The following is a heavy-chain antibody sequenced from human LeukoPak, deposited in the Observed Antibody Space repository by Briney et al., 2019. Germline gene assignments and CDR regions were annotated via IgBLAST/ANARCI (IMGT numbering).Heavy chain of an antibody. D-gene: IGHD1-7*01. CDR1: GGSISSGGYY. CDR2: IYHSGTT. V-gene: IGHV4-30-2*01. J-gene: IGHJ6*03. CDR3: ARNGEELLLYYYYYMDV. Sequence: PSQTLSLTCTVSGGSISSGGYYWSWIRQPPGKGLEWIGYIYHSGTTYYNPSLKSRVSISVDRSKNQFSLRLSSVTAADTAVYYCARNGEELLLYYYYYMDVWGKGTTVTVSS.